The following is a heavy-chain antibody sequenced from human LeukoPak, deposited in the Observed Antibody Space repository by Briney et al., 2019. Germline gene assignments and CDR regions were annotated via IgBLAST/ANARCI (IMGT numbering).Heavy chain of an antibody. Sequence: GGSLRLSCAASGFTFSSSWMSWVRQAPGKGLEWVANIQQDGSDKYYVDSVKGRFTISRDNAKNSLYLQMNSLRAEDTAVYYCARDSNYGDYAFDIWGQGTMVTVSS. CDR2: IQQDGSDK. V-gene: IGHV3-7*01. J-gene: IGHJ3*02. D-gene: IGHD4-17*01. CDR3: ARDSNYGDYAFDI. CDR1: GFTFSSSW.